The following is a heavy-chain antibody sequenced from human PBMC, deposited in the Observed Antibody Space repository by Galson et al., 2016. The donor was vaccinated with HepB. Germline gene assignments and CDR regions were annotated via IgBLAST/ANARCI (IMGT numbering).Heavy chain of an antibody. Sequence: SVKVSCKASGYTFIRYGLIWVRQAPGQGLEWMGWISAYNGNTNYAQNFQGRVTMTTDTSTSTAYMELRSLRSDDTAFYYCEGEAVPVTIFAVSRGPDGWFGPVGQGTLVTVAS. J-gene: IGHJ5*02. D-gene: IGHD3-3*01. CDR2: ISAYNGNT. CDR3: EGEAVPVTIFAVSRGPDGWFGP. CDR1: GYTFIRYG. V-gene: IGHV1-18*01.